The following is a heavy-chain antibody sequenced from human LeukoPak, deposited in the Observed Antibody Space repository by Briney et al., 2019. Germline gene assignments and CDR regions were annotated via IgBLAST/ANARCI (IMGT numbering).Heavy chain of an antibody. CDR2: ISSSSSYI. Sequence: GGSLRLSCAASGFPFSSYSMNWVRQAPGKGLEWVSSISSSSSYIYYADSVKGRFTISRDNAKNSLYLQMNSLRAEDTAVYYCARESTTVKSVYFDYWGQGTLVNVSS. V-gene: IGHV3-21*01. D-gene: IGHD4-11*01. CDR1: GFPFSSYS. CDR3: ARESTTVKSVYFDY. J-gene: IGHJ4*02.